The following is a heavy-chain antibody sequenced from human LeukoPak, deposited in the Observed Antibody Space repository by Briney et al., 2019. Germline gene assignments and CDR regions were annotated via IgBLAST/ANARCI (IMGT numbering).Heavy chain of an antibody. CDR3: AKASHYDSSGYYYDSGAFDI. CDR2: INWNGGST. CDR1: GFTFDDYG. D-gene: IGHD3-22*01. Sequence: PGGSLRLSCAASGFTFDDYGMSWVRQAPGKGLEWVSGINWNGGSTGYADSVKGRFTISRDNAKNSLYLQMNSLRAEDMALYYCAKASHYDSSGYYYDSGAFDIWGQGTMVTVSS. V-gene: IGHV3-20*04. J-gene: IGHJ3*02.